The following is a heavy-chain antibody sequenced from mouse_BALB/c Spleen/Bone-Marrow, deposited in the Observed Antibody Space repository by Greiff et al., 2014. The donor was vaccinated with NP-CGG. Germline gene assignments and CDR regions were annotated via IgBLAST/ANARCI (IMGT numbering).Heavy chain of an antibody. CDR1: GFSLTSYG. CDR3: ARVIRYESYFDY. D-gene: IGHD2-14*01. V-gene: IGHV2-9*02. Sequence: VQLQQSGPGLVAPSQSLSITCTVSGFSLTSYGVHWVRQPPGKGLEWLGVIWAGGSTNYNSALMSRLGISKDNSKSRVFLKMNSLQTDDTAMYYCARVIRYESYFDYWGQGTTLTVSS. CDR2: IWAGGST. J-gene: IGHJ2*01.